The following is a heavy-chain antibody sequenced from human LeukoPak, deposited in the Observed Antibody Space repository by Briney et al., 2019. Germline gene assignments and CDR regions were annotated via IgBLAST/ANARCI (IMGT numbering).Heavy chain of an antibody. CDR1: GGTFSSYA. CDR2: INPNSGGT. CDR3: ARADWNYALDY. J-gene: IGHJ4*02. D-gene: IGHD1-7*01. Sequence: ASVKVSCKASGGTFSSYAISWVRQAPGQGLEWMGWINPNSGGTNYAQKFQGRVTMTRDTSISTAYMELSRLRSDDTAVYYCARADWNYALDYWGQGTLVTVSS. V-gene: IGHV1-2*02.